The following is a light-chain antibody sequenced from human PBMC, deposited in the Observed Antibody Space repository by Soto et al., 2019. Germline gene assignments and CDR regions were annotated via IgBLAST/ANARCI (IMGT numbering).Light chain of an antibody. CDR3: QQYNTYPWT. Sequence: IKMTQSPSTLFSSEGDRLTISCRASQSISKWLAWYQQKPGKAPILLIYDASSLESGVPSRFSGSLSGTEFTLTIRSLQPDDFASYFCQQYNTYPWTFGQGSMVDVK. CDR1: QSISKW. J-gene: IGKJ1*01. V-gene: IGKV1-5*01. CDR2: DAS.